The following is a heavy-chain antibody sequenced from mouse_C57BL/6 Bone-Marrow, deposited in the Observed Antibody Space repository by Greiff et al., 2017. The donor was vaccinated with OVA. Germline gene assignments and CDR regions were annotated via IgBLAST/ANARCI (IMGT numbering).Heavy chain of an antibody. V-gene: IGHV1-64*01. Sequence: VQLQQPGAELVKPGASVKLSCKASGYTFTSYWMHWVKQRPGQGLEWIGMIHPHSGSTNYNEKFKSKAILTVDKSSSPAYMHLSSLTAEDSSVYYCARLRLRRGDYFDYWGQGTTLTVSS. CDR1: GYTFTSYW. CDR3: ARLRLRRGDYFDY. CDR2: IHPHSGST. D-gene: IGHD2-4*01. J-gene: IGHJ2*01.